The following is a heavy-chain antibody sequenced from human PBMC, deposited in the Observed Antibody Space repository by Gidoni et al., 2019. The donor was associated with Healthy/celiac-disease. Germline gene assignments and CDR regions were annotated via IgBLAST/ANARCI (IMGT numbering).Heavy chain of an antibody. CDR3: AKAAIAVAGLEYFQH. D-gene: IGHD6-19*01. J-gene: IGHJ1*01. Sequence: EVQLVESGGVVVQPGGSLRLSCAASGFTFDDYAMHWVRQAPGKGLEWVLLISWDGGSTYYADSVKGRFTISRDNSKNSLYLQMNSLRAEDTALYYCAKAAIAVAGLEYFQHWGQGTLVTVSS. CDR2: ISWDGGST. V-gene: IGHV3-43D*03. CDR1: GFTFDDYA.